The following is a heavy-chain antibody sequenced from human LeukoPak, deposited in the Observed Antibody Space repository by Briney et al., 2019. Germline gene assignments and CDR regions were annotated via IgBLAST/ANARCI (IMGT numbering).Heavy chain of an antibody. CDR3: ARAAGSSGYSS. V-gene: IGHV1-46*01. CDR1: GYTFTTYY. D-gene: IGHD3-22*01. J-gene: IGHJ5*02. Sequence: GASVKVSCKASGYTFTTYYMHWVRQAPGQGLEWMGIINPSGGSTSYAQKFQGRLTTTRDTSTSTVYMELSSLRSEDTAVYYCARAAGSSGYSSWGQGTLVAVSS. CDR2: INPSGGST.